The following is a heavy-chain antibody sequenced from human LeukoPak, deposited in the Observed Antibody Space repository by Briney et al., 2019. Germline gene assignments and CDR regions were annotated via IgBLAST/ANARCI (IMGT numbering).Heavy chain of an antibody. D-gene: IGHD5-24*01. Sequence: SETLSLTCTVSGDSTSSYYWSWIRQPPGKGLEWIGYIYHNGNSNYNPSLRSRVTISVDTSKNQFSLMLASVTDADTAVYYCARGRRDEPNYRPFDYWGQGILVTVSS. V-gene: IGHV4-59*01. J-gene: IGHJ4*02. CDR2: IYHNGNS. CDR1: GDSTSSYY. CDR3: ARGRRDEPNYRPFDY.